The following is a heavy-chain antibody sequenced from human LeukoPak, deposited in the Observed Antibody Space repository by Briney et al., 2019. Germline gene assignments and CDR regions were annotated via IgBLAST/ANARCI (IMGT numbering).Heavy chain of an antibody. CDR1: GFTXSSYS. Sequence: GFTXSSYSMNWVRQAPGKGLEWVSSISSSSSYIYYADSVKGRFTISRDNAKNSLYVQMNSLRAEDTAVYYXARDXLPXGXYYXXIYWGQGTXVTVSS. CDR2: ISSSSSYI. V-gene: IGHV3-21*01. J-gene: IGHJ4*02. CDR3: ARDXLPXGXYYXXIY. D-gene: IGHD3-10*01.